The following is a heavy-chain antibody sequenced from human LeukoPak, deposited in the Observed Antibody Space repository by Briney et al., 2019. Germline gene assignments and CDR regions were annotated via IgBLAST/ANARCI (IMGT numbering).Heavy chain of an antibody. J-gene: IGHJ5*02. CDR2: IKDDGSET. CDR3: ARARQLAPLNWFDP. D-gene: IGHD6-13*01. Sequence: GGSLRLSCAASGFTFSRHWMNWVRQAPGKGLEWVANIKDDGSETYYVDSVKGRFTISRDNAKNSLFLQMNSLRAEDTAVYYCARARQLAPLNWFDPWGQGTQVTVSS. CDR1: GFTFSRHW. V-gene: IGHV3-7*01.